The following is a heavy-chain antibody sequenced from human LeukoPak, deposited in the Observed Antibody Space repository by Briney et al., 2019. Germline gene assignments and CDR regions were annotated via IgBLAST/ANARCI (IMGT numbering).Heavy chain of an antibody. CDR2: ISNGGGNT. Sequence: PGGSLRLSCGAPGSTFTSHGMAWVRQAPGKGLEWVSGISNGGGNTYYADSLKGQFTISRDNSNNTPYLQRSSLKAEDTAMYYCAKGFNGDYNFDYWGQGTLVTVSS. CDR3: AKGFNGDYNFDY. D-gene: IGHD4-17*01. CDR1: GSTFTSHG. V-gene: IGHV3-23*01. J-gene: IGHJ4*02.